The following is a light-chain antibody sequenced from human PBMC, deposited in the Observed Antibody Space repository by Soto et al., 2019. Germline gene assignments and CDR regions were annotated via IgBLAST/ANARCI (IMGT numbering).Light chain of an antibody. V-gene: IGLV2-11*01. CDR3: CSDAGDLAL. CDR2: DVS. J-gene: IGLJ2*01. Sequence: QSALTQPRSVSGSPGQSVTISCTGTSSDVGGYDFVSWYQQHPGKAPKLMIADVSKRPSGVPDRFSGSKSGNTASLTSSGLQAEDEADYYCCSDAGDLALFGGGTKLTVL. CDR1: SSDVGGYDF.